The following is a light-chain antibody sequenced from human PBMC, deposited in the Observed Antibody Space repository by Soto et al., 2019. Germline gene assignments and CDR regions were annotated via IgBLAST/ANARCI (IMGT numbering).Light chain of an antibody. CDR1: QGISNY. V-gene: IGKV1-27*01. Sequence: DIQMTQSPSSLSASVGDRVTITCRASQGISNYLAWYQQIPGKVPKLLISAASTLQSGVSSRFSGSGYVTDLTLTLSSLQSADVATYYCQKYTTVPTFGGGTKVEIK. CDR2: AAS. CDR3: QKYTTVPT. J-gene: IGKJ4*01.